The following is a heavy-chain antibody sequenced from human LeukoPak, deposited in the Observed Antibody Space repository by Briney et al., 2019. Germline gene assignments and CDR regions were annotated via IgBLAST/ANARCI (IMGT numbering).Heavy chain of an antibody. Sequence: GGSVRLSCAASGFTFSNYLMYCVHQAPGKGLEWVAVISYDGSNKYYADSVKGRFTISRDNSKNTLYLQMNSLRAEDTAVYYCARGRIAAALFDYWGQGTLVTVSS. CDR3: ARGRIAAALFDY. CDR2: ISYDGSNK. CDR1: GFTFSNYL. V-gene: IGHV3-30-3*01. D-gene: IGHD6-13*01. J-gene: IGHJ4*02.